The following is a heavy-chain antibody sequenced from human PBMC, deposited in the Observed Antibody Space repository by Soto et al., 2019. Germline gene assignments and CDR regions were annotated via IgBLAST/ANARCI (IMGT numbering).Heavy chain of an antibody. CDR3: ARTGYSSGWYKAAFDI. Sequence: QVQLQQWGAGLLKPSETLSLTCAVHGGSFSGYYWSWIRQPPGKGLEWIGEINHSGSTNYNPSLKRRVTISVDTSKNQFSRKLSSVTAADTAVYYCARTGYSSGWYKAAFDIWGQGTMVTVSS. V-gene: IGHV4-34*01. CDR1: GGSFSGYY. J-gene: IGHJ3*02. D-gene: IGHD6-19*01. CDR2: INHSGST.